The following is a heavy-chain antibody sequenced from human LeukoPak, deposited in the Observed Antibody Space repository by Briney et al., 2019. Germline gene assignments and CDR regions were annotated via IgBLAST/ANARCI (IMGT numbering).Heavy chain of an antibody. J-gene: IGHJ4*02. Sequence: SVKDSCKASGGTFSSYAISWVRQTPGQGLEWMGRIIPIFGTANYAQKFQGRVTITTDESTSTAYMELSSLRSEDTAVYYCARSAAIAAATGSFDYWGQGTLVTVSS. CDR3: ARSAAIAAATGSFDY. D-gene: IGHD6-13*01. CDR2: IIPIFGTA. CDR1: GGTFSSYA. V-gene: IGHV1-69*05.